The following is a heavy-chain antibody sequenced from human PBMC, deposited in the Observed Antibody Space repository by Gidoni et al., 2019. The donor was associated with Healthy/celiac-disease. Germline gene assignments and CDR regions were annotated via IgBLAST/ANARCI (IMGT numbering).Heavy chain of an antibody. CDR2: IKQDGSEK. D-gene: IGHD1-26*01. CDR3: ARVGWGGATKRGVSAFDL. CDR1: GFTFSRYW. Sequence: EVQLVVSGGGLVQPGGSLRLSCAASGFTFSRYWMSWVRQAPGKGLEWVANIKQDGSEKYYVDAVKGRLTIARDNAKNALYLQMNSLRAEDTAVYYCARVGWGGATKRGVSAFDLWGRGTLVTVSS. J-gene: IGHJ2*01. V-gene: IGHV3-7*01.